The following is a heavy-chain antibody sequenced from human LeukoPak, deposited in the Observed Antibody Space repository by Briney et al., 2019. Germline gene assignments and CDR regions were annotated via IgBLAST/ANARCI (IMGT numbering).Heavy chain of an antibody. V-gene: IGHV1-18*01. Sequence: ASVKVSCKASGYSFSNYGISWVRQAPGQGFEWMGWISGHTGHAKYAQKVQDRITLTIDTSTSTAYMELSSLRSEDTAVYYCARADYYDSSGYYDLDYWGQGTLVTVSS. CDR1: GYSFSNYG. CDR2: ISGHTGHA. D-gene: IGHD3-22*01. J-gene: IGHJ4*02. CDR3: ARADYYDSSGYYDLDY.